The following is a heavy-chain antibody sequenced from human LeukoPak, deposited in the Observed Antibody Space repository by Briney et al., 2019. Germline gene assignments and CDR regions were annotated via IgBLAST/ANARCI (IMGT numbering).Heavy chain of an antibody. D-gene: IGHD2-15*01. CDR2: ISSSSSYI. CDR1: GFTFSSYS. J-gene: IGHJ4*02. Sequence: PGGSLRLSCAASGFTFSSYSMNWVRQAPGKGLEWVSSISSSSSYIYYADPVKGRFTISRDNAKNSLYLQMNSLRAEDTAVYYCARDYCSGGSCYCNYWGQGTLVTVSS. V-gene: IGHV3-21*01. CDR3: ARDYCSGGSCYCNY.